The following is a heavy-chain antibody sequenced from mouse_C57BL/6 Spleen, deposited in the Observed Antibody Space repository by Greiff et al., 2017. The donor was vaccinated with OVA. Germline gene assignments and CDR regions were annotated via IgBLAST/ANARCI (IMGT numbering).Heavy chain of an antibody. CDR2: ISYDGSN. V-gene: IGHV3-6*01. J-gene: IGHJ1*03. Sequence: VQLQQSGPGLVKPSQSLSLTCSVTGYSITSGYYWYWIRQFPGNKLEWMGYISYDGSNNYNPSLKNRITITRDTSKNQFFLKLNSVTTEDTATYYCARGGIYWYFDVWGTGTTVTVSS. CDR3: ARGGIYWYFDV. CDR1: GYSITSGYY.